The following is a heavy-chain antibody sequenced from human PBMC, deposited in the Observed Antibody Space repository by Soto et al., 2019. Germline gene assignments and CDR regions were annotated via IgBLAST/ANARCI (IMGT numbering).Heavy chain of an antibody. CDR1: GGSISSSSYY. Sequence: SETLSLTCTFSGGSISSSSYYLGWIRQPPGKGLEWIGSIYYSGSTYYNPSLKSRVTISVDTSKNQFSLKLSSVTAADTAVYYCARESIAALNYYYYYMDVWGKGTTVTVSS. V-gene: IGHV4-39*02. J-gene: IGHJ6*03. CDR2: IYYSGST. CDR3: ARESIAALNYYYYYMDV. D-gene: IGHD6-6*01.